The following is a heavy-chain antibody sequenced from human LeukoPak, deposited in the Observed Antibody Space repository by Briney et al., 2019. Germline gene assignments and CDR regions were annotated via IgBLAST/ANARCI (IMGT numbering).Heavy chain of an antibody. Sequence: GGSLRLSCAASGFTFSSSAMSWVRQAPGKGLEWVSAISNNGGYTCYADSVQGRFTISRDNAQNSMYLQMNSLRAEDTAVYYCGRVGGRSKAAKGDAFDIWGQGTMVVVSS. D-gene: IGHD6-6*01. J-gene: IGHJ3*02. CDR2: ISNNGGYT. CDR3: GRVGGRSKAAKGDAFDI. CDR1: GFTFSSSA. V-gene: IGHV3-23*01.